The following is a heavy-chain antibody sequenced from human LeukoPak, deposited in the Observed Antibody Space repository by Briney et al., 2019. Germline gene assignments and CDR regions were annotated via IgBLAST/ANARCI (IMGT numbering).Heavy chain of an antibody. Sequence: GGSLRLSCAASGFTFSSYEMNWVRQAPGKGLEGVSYISSSGSTIYYADSVKGRFTISRDNAKHSLYLQMNSLRAEDTAVYYCARGGVMVATVYWGQGTLVTVSS. CDR2: ISSSGSTI. V-gene: IGHV3-48*03. D-gene: IGHD5-12*01. CDR1: GFTFSSYE. J-gene: IGHJ4*02. CDR3: ARGGVMVATVY.